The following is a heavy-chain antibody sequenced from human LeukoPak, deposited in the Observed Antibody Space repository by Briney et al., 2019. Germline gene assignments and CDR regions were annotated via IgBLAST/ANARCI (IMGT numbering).Heavy chain of an antibody. CDR1: GFIFSSYS. CDR3: ARVGHSSGWFFDY. V-gene: IGHV3-21*01. Sequence: GGSLRLSCAASGFIFSSYSMNWVRQAPGKGLEWVSSISSSSSYIYYADSVKGRFTISRDNAKNSLYLQMNSLRAEDTAVYYCARVGHSSGWFFDYWGQGTLVTVSS. J-gene: IGHJ4*02. D-gene: IGHD6-19*01. CDR2: ISSSSSYI.